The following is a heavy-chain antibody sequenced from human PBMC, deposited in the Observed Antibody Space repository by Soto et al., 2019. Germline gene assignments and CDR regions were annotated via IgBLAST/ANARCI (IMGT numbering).Heavy chain of an antibody. J-gene: IGHJ6*02. CDR2: ISGSGRST. D-gene: IGHD6-13*01. V-gene: IGHV3-23*01. CDR1: GFTFSSYA. Sequence: GGSLRLSCAASGFTFSSYAMSCVRQAPGKGLEWVSAISGSGRSTYYADSVKGRFTISRDNSKNTLYLQMNILRAEDTAVYYCAKDQFGIAAAGIWYYYYYGKDVWGQGTTDTVPS. CDR3: AKDQFGIAAAGIWYYYYYGKDV.